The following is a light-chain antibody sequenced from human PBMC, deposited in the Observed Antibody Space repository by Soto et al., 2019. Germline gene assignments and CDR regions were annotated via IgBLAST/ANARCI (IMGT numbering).Light chain of an antibody. V-gene: IGLV2-14*01. CDR1: RSDVGGYNY. J-gene: IGLJ1*01. Sequence: QSALTQPASVSGSPGQSITISCTGTRSDVGGYNYVSWYQQHPGKAPKLMIYEVSNRPSGVSNRFSGSKSGNTASLTISGLQAEDEGDYYCQSYDSTLSARYVFGTGTKVTAL. CDR3: QSYDSTLSARYV. CDR2: EVS.